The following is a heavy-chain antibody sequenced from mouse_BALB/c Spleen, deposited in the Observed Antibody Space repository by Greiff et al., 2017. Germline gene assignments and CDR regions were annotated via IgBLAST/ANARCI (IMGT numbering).Heavy chain of an antibody. Sequence: EVQVVESGGGLVKPGGSLKLSCAASGFTFSSYAMSWVRQTPEKRLEWVATISSGGSYTYYPDSVKGRFTISRDNAKNTLYLQMSSLRSEDTAMYYCARRAIYDGYYFDYWGQGTTLTVSS. CDR3: ARRAIYDGYYFDY. CDR2: ISSGGSYT. D-gene: IGHD2-3*01. J-gene: IGHJ2*01. CDR1: GFTFSSYA. V-gene: IGHV5-9-3*01.